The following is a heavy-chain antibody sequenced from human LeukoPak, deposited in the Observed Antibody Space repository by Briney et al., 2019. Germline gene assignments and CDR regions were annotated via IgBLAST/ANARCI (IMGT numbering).Heavy chain of an antibody. V-gene: IGHV1-8*01. D-gene: IGHD6-19*01. J-gene: IGHJ6*02. CDR2: MNPNSGNT. CDR3: AREGQQWLVVDYYYGMDV. Sequence: ASVTVSCKASGGTVSSYVISWVRQATGQGLEWMGWMNPNSGNTGYAQKFQGRVTMTRNTSISTAYMELSSLRSEDTAVYYCAREGQQWLVVDYYYGMDVWGQGTTVTVSS. CDR1: GGTVSSYV.